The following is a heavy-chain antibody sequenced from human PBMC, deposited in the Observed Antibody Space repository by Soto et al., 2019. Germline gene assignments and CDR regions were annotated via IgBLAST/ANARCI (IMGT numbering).Heavy chain of an antibody. CDR1: GFTFSSYW. Sequence: EVPLVESGGGLVQPGGSLRLSCAASGFTFSSYWMSWVRQAPGKGLEWVANIKQDGSEKYYVDSVKGRFTISRDNAKNSLYLQMNSLRAEDTAVYYCARAKRYCSGGSCYYGYWGQGTLVTVSS. CDR2: IKQDGSEK. J-gene: IGHJ4*02. D-gene: IGHD2-15*01. V-gene: IGHV3-7*01. CDR3: ARAKRYCSGGSCYYGY.